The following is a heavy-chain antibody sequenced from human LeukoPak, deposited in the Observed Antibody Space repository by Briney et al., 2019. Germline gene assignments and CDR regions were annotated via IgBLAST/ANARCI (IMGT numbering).Heavy chain of an antibody. CDR3: ATAGIVGATRFSPFDY. CDR1: GGTFSSYA. Sequence: SVKVSCKASGGTFSSYAISWVRQAPGQGLEWMGGIIPIFGTANYAQKFQGRVTITADESTSTAYMELSSLRSEDTAVYYCATAGIVGATRFSPFDYWGQGTLVTVSS. J-gene: IGHJ4*02. D-gene: IGHD1-26*01. CDR2: IIPIFGTA. V-gene: IGHV1-69*13.